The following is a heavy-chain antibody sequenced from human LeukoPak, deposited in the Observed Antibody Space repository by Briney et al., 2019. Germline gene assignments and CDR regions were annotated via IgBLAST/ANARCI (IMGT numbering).Heavy chain of an antibody. J-gene: IGHJ4*02. CDR2: INPNSGGT. Sequence: ASVKVSCKASGYTFTGYYMHWVRQAPGQGLEWMGRINPNSGGTNYAQKFQGRVTMTRDTSISTAYMELSRLRSDDTAVYYCARGHCIGGSCYEIDYWGQGTLVTVSS. D-gene: IGHD2-15*01. V-gene: IGHV1-2*06. CDR3: ARGHCIGGSCYEIDY. CDR1: GYTFTGYY.